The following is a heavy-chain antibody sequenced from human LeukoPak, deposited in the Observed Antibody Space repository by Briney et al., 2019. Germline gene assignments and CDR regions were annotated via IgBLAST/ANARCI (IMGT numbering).Heavy chain of an antibody. CDR1: GGSISSGGYS. J-gene: IGHJ4*02. CDR2: IYHSGST. V-gene: IGHV4-30-2*01. Sequence: KASETLSLTCAVSGGSISSGGYSWSWIRQPPGKGLEWIGYIYHSGSTYYNPSLKSRVTISVDRSKNQFSLKLSSVTAADTAVYYCARVHSVGSKWYLDYWGQGTLVTVSS. CDR3: ARVHSVGSKWYLDY. D-gene: IGHD1-26*01.